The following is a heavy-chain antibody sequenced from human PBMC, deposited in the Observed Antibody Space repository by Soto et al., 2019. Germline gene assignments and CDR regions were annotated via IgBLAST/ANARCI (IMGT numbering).Heavy chain of an antibody. Sequence: SVQVSGKASGGTFSSYAISWVRQAPGQGLEWMGGIIPIFGTANYAQKFQGRVTITADESTSTAYMELSSLRSEDTAVYYCASAWIHPVPYYYYGMDVWGQGTTVTVSS. CDR1: GGTFSSYA. CDR3: ASAWIHPVPYYYYGMDV. V-gene: IGHV1-69*13. J-gene: IGHJ6*02. CDR2: IIPIFGTA. D-gene: IGHD5-18*01.